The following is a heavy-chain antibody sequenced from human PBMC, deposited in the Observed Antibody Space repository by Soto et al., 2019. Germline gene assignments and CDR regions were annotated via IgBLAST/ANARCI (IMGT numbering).Heavy chain of an antibody. V-gene: IGHV3-53*02. CDR2: NYGGGET. Sequence: EVRLVETGGGLIQPGGSLRPSCAVSGFTVSDNYMYWVRQGPGKGLEGVSFNYGGGETYYADSVKGRFTISRDSSKNTLYLQMNSLRAEDTAVYYCAAGGSGSYYGWPEYWGQGTLVTVSS. CDR3: AAGGSGSYYGWPEY. J-gene: IGHJ4*02. CDR1: GFTVSDNY. D-gene: IGHD3-10*01.